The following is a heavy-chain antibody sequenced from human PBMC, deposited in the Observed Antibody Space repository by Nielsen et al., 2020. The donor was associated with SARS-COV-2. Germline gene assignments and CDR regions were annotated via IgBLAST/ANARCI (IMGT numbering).Heavy chain of an antibody. D-gene: IGHD3/OR15-3a*01. CDR1: GGSFSGYY. CDR3: ARRGYDFWSSPRYFYMDV. CDR2: INHSGST. Sequence: SETLSLTCAVYGGSFSGYYWSWIRQPPGKGLEWIGEINHSGSTNYNPSLKSRVAMSVDAAKNQFSLKLHSVTAADTAVYYCARRGYDFWSSPRYFYMDVWGRGTMVTVSS. J-gene: IGHJ6*03. V-gene: IGHV4-34*01.